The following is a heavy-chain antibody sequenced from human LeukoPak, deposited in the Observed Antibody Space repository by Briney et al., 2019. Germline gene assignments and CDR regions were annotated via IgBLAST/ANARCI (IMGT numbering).Heavy chain of an antibody. Sequence: PSGTLSLTCAVSGGSISSSNWWSWVRQPPGKGLEWIGEIYHSGSTNYNPSLKSRVTISVDKSKNQFSLKLSSVTAADTAVYYCASPRVAAAGRPFDYWGQGTLVTVSS. D-gene: IGHD6-13*01. CDR1: GGSISSSNW. CDR2: IYHSGST. V-gene: IGHV4-4*02. J-gene: IGHJ4*02. CDR3: ASPRVAAAGRPFDY.